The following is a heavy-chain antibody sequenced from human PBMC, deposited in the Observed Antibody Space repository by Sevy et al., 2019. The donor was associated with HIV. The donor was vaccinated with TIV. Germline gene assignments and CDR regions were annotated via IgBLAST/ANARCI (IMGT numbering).Heavy chain of an antibody. Sequence: ASVKVSCKASGYTFTSYGISWVRQAPGQGLEWMGWISAYNGNTNYAQKLQGRVTMTTDTSTGTAYMELRSLRSDDTAVYYCARDAATTVTTGGTFFDYWGQGTLVTVSS. CDR1: GYTFTSYG. D-gene: IGHD4-17*01. CDR2: ISAYNGNT. V-gene: IGHV1-18*01. CDR3: ARDAATTVTTGGTFFDY. J-gene: IGHJ4*02.